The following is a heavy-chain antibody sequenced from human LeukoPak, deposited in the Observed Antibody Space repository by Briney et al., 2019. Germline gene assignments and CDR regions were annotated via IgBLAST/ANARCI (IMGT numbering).Heavy chain of an antibody. V-gene: IGHV3-9*01. Sequence: GRSLRLSCAASGFTFDDYAMHWVRQAPGKGLEWVSVISWNSGSIGYADSVKGRFTISRDNAKNSLYLQMNSLRAEDTALYYCAKSGSYDYYYFDYWGQGTLVTVSS. CDR1: GFTFDDYA. CDR2: ISWNSGSI. J-gene: IGHJ4*02. CDR3: AKSGSYDYYYFDY. D-gene: IGHD1-26*01.